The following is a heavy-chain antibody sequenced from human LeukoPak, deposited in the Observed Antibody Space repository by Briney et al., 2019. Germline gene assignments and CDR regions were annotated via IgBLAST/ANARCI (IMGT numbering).Heavy chain of an antibody. Sequence: GGSLRLSCAASGVTFSSYSMNWIRQAPGKGLEWVSSISSSSSYIYYPYSVKGRFTISRDNAKNSLYLQMNSLRAEDTAVYYCARERSGNWTDVGAWGQGTLVTVSS. V-gene: IGHV3-21*01. CDR1: GVTFSSYS. J-gene: IGHJ5*02. CDR2: ISSSSSYI. D-gene: IGHD1-1*01. CDR3: ARERSGNWTDVGA.